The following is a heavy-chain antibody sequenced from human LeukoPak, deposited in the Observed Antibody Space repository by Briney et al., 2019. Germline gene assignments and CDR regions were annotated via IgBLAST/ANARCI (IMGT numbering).Heavy chain of an antibody. J-gene: IGHJ4*02. CDR2: IYYSGST. CDR3: ARGSRELYYFDY. Sequence: SETLSLTCTVSGGSISSYYWSWIRQLPGKGLEWIGYIYYSGSTKYNPSLKSRVTISVDASKTQFSLKLNSVTAADTAVYYCARGSRELYYFDYWGQGTLVTVSS. D-gene: IGHD1-7*01. CDR1: GGSISSYY. V-gene: IGHV4-59*01.